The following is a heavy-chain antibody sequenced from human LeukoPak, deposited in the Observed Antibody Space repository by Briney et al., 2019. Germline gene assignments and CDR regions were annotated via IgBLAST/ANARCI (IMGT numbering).Heavy chain of an antibody. CDR1: GFTFSSYG. CDR2: ISYDGIKK. CDR3: AKFYYRYGGNSVLSEDTRENLYDI. Sequence: GGSLRLSCAASGFTFSSYGIHWVRQAPGKGLEWVAVISYDGIKKFYADPVKGRFTISRDNSKNTLYLQNSLRAEDTAVYYCAKFYYRYGGNSVLSEDTRENLYDIWGQGTMVAVSS. J-gene: IGHJ3*02. V-gene: IGHV3-30*18. D-gene: IGHD4-23*01.